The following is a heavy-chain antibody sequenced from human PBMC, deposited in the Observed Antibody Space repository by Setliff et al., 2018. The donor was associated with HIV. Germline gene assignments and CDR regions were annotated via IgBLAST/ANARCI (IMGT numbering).Heavy chain of an antibody. Sequence: GGSLRLSCAASGFTFSDYYMKWVRQAPGKGLEWVSSVSSSSSIYYADSVKGRFTISRDNAKNSLYLQMNSLRAEDTAVYYCARDLRVVGAIDRGYYFDYWGQGTLVTVSS. CDR1: GFTFSDYY. CDR2: VSSSSSI. J-gene: IGHJ4*02. D-gene: IGHD1-26*01. CDR3: ARDLRVVGAIDRGYYFDY. V-gene: IGHV3-21*01.